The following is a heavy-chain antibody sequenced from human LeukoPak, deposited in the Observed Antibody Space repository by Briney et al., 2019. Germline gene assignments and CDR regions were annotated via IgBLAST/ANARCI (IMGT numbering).Heavy chain of an antibody. CDR1: GFTFSSYW. J-gene: IGHJ4*02. V-gene: IGHV3-74*01. D-gene: IGHD4/OR15-4a*01. Sequence: PGGSLRLSCAASGFTFSSYWMHWVRQAPGKGLVRVSRINSDGSSTSYADSVKGRFTISRDNAKNTLYLQMNSLRAEDTAVYYCARVDRLSVSYYDYWGQGTLVTVSS. CDR2: INSDGSST. CDR3: ARVDRLSVSYYDY.